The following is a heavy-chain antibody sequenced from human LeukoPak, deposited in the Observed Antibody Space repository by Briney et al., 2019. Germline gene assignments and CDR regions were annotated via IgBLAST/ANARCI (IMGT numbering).Heavy chain of an antibody. CDR1: GFTISSSW. Sequence: GGSLRLSCEGSGFTISSSWMNWVRQAPGKGLEWVSYISSSSSTIYYADSVKGRFTISRDNAKNSLYLQMNSLRAEDTAVYYCAELGITMIGGVWGKGTTVTISS. CDR2: ISSSSSTI. V-gene: IGHV3-48*04. CDR3: AELGITMIGGV. D-gene: IGHD3-10*02. J-gene: IGHJ6*04.